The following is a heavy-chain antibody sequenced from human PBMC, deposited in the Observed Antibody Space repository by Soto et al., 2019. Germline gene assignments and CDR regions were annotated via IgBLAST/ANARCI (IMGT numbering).Heavy chain of an antibody. CDR3: ARHLLKYSSGRGGSD. Sequence: SETLSLTCTVSGGSISSSSYYWGWIRQPPGKGLEWIGSIYYSGSTYYNPSLKSRVTISVDTSKNQFSLKLSSVTAADTAVYYCARHLLKYSSGRGGSDWGQGTLVTVSS. V-gene: IGHV4-39*01. CDR1: GGSISSSSYY. D-gene: IGHD6-19*01. CDR2: IYYSGST. J-gene: IGHJ4*02.